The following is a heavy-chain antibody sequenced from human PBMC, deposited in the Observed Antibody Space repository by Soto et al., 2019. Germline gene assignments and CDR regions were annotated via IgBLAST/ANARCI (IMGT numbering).Heavy chain of an antibody. CDR1: GYTFTNND. J-gene: IGHJ5*02. Sequence: QVQLVQSGAEVKKPGASVKVSCKASGYTFTNNDVTWVRQATGQGLEWMGWMNPGSGDTGYAQKFQGRVTMTRDISIATAYMELSSLRSEDTAIYYCVRMATFGSLNWFDPWGQGTLVTVSS. CDR3: VRMATFGSLNWFDP. CDR2: MNPGSGDT. V-gene: IGHV1-8*01. D-gene: IGHD3-10*01.